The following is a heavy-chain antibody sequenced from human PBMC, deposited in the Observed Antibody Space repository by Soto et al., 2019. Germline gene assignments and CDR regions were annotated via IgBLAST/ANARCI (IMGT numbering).Heavy chain of an antibody. CDR2: IDPSDSQT. CDR3: ARQIYDSDTGPNFQYYFDS. D-gene: IGHD3-22*01. J-gene: IGHJ4*02. V-gene: IGHV5-10-1*01. Sequence: GESLKISCKGSGYSFAGYWITWVRQKPGKGLEWMGRIDPSDSQTYYSPSFRGHVTISVTKSITTVFLQWSSLRASDTAMYYCARQIYDSDTGPNFQYYFDSWGQGTPVTLSS. CDR1: GYSFAGYW.